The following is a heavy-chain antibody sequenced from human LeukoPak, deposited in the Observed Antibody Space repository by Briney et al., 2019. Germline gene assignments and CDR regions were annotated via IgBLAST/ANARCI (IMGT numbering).Heavy chain of an antibody. CDR1: GFTFSSYS. Sequence: GGSLRLSCAASGFTFSSYSMNWVRQAPGKGLEWVSSISSSSSYIYYADSVKGRFTISRDNAKNSLYLQMNSLRAEDTAVYYCARDRCGDYYDSSGYNWFDPWGQGTLVTVSS. J-gene: IGHJ5*02. D-gene: IGHD3-22*01. V-gene: IGHV3-21*01. CDR2: ISSSSSYI. CDR3: ARDRCGDYYDSSGYNWFDP.